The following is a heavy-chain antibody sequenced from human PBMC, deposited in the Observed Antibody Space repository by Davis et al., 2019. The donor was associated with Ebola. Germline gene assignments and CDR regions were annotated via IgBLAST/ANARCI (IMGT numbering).Heavy chain of an antibody. J-gene: IGHJ4*02. CDR1: GFTFSSYG. D-gene: IGHD1-26*01. V-gene: IGHV3-30*03. Sequence: GGSLRLSCAASGFTFSSYGMHWVRQAPGKGLEWVAVISYDGSNKYYADSVKGRFTISRDNSKNTLYLQMNSLRAEDTAVYYCATFPKERIVGATTVDYWGQGTLVTVSS. CDR2: ISYDGSNK. CDR3: ATFPKERIVGATTVDY.